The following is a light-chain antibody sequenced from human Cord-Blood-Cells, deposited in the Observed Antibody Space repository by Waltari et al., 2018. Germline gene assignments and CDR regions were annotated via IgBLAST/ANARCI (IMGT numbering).Light chain of an antibody. CDR3: QAWDSSNVV. Sequence: SYELTQPPSVSVSPGQTASIPCSGDKLGDKYACWYQQKPGQSPVLVIYQDSKRPSGSPGRFSGSNSGNTATLTISGTQAMDEADYCCQAWDSSNVVFGGGTKLTIL. J-gene: IGLJ2*01. CDR2: QDS. V-gene: IGLV3-1*01. CDR1: KLGDKY.